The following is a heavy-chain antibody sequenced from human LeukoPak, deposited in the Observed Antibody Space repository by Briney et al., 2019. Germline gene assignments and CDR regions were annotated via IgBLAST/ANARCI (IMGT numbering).Heavy chain of an antibody. J-gene: IGHJ4*02. CDR1: GYTFTSYY. CDR2: INPSGGST. D-gene: IGHD2-15*01. Sequence: ASVKVSCKASGYTFTSYYMHWVRQAPGQGLEWMGIINPSGGSTTYAQKFQGRVTMTRDMSTSTVYMELSSLRSEDTAVYYCARMEATTGYCSGGSCCTTYFDYWGQGTLVTVSS. CDR3: ARMEATTGYCSGGSCCTTYFDY. V-gene: IGHV1-46*01.